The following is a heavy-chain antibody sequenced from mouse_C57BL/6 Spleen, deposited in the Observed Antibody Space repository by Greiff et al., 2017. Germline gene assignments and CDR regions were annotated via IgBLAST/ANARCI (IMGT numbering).Heavy chain of an antibody. J-gene: IGHJ1*03. CDR3: ARQGRLGYDEYVDV. CDR2: ISNLAYSI. CDR1: GFTFSDYG. V-gene: IGHV5-15*01. Sequence: EVTLVESGGGLVQPGGSLQLSCAASGFTFSDYGMAWVRQAPRKGPEWVAFISNLAYSIYYADTVTGRFTISRENAKNTLYLEMSSLRSEDTAMYYCARQGRLGYDEYVDVWGTGTTVTVSS. D-gene: IGHD2-2*01.